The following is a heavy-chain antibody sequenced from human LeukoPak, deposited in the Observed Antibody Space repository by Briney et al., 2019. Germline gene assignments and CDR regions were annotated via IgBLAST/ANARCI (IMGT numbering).Heavy chain of an antibody. Sequence: PSETLSLTCTVSGGSISSGGYYWSWIRQHPGKGLEWIGYIYYSGSTYYNPSLKSRVTISVDTSKNQFSLKLSSVTAADTAVYYCARKGAPRLYYYYYGMDVWGQGTTVTVSS. CDR1: GGSISSGGYY. V-gene: IGHV4-31*03. CDR3: ARKGAPRLYYYYYGMDV. CDR2: IYYSGST. J-gene: IGHJ6*02. D-gene: IGHD3-16*01.